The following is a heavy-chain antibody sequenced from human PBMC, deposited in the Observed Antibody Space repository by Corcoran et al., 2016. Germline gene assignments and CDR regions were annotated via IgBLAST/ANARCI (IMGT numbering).Heavy chain of an antibody. J-gene: IGHJ6*02. V-gene: IGHV1-3*01. CDR3: ARVRIVALGMDV. CDR1: GYTFTSYA. CDR2: INAVNGNT. D-gene: IGHD2-15*01. Sequence: QVQLVQSGAEVKKPGASVKVSCKASGYTFTSYALPWVRPAPGQRLEWMAWINAVNGNTKYSQTIQGRVTITRDTSASTGYMGLSSRRSEATAVYYCARVRIVALGMDVWGQGTTVTVSS.